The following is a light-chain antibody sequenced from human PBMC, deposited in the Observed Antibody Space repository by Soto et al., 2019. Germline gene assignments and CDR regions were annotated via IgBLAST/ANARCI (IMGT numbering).Light chain of an antibody. V-gene: IGLV3-1*01. CDR1: KLGDKY. J-gene: IGLJ2*01. Sequence: SYELTQPPSVSVSPGQTASITCSGDKLGDKYVCWYQQKPGQSPVVVIYQDAKRPSGIPERFTGSNSGNTATLTISGTQAMDEADYYCQTWDSSTVVFGGGTKLTFL. CDR2: QDA. CDR3: QTWDSSTVV.